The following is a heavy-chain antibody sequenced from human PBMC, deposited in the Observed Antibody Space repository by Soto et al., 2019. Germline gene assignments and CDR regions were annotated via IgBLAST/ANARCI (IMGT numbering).Heavy chain of an antibody. D-gene: IGHD3-16*01. Sequence: EVQLLESGGGLVQPGGSLRLSCAASGFTFSSYAMSWVRQAPGKGLEWVSTISVSGGSTYYPDSVKGRFTISRDSSKNTLYLQMNSLRAEDTAVYYCAKEDRLGEFFDYWGQGTLVTVSS. CDR1: GFTFSSYA. V-gene: IGHV3-23*01. CDR3: AKEDRLGEFFDY. J-gene: IGHJ4*02. CDR2: ISVSGGST.